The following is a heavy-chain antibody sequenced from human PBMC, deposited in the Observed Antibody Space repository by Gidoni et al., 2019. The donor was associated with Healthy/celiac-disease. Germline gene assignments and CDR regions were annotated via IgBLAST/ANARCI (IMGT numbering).Heavy chain of an antibody. CDR1: GDSISSSNW. D-gene: IGHD2-15*01. Sequence: QVQLQVSGPGLVKPAGNLSLSGAVSGDSISSSNWWCWVRQPPGKGLGWIGEIYPSGSTNYNPSLKSRVTISVDTSKNQFSLQLSSMTAADAAVYYCSSEGEDYSAPGGWFDPWGQGTLVTVSS. J-gene: IGHJ5*02. V-gene: IGHV4-4*02. CDR2: IYPSGST. CDR3: SSEGEDYSAPGGWFDP.